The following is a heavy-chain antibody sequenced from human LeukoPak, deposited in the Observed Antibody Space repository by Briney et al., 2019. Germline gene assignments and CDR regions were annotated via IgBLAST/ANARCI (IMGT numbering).Heavy chain of an antibody. CDR3: ASGIAARLNYYYYYMDV. V-gene: IGHV4-34*01. CDR1: GGSFSGYY. J-gene: IGHJ6*03. CDR2: INHCGST. Sequence: TETLSLTCGVYGGSFSGYYWSWIRQPPAKGLEWDGEINHCGSTNYTPSLKSRVTISVNTSKNQFSLKLSSVTAADTAVYYCASGIAARLNYYYYYMDVWDKGTTVTVSS. D-gene: IGHD6-6*01.